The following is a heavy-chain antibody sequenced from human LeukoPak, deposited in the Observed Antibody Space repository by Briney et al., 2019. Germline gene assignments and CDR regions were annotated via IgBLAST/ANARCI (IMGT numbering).Heavy chain of an antibody. V-gene: IGHV4-59*01. CDR1: GGSINNYY. CDR2: IHYSGTN. Sequence: PSETLSLTCTVSGGSINNYYWSWIRQPPGKGLEWIGYIHYSGTNNYNPFLKSRVTISLDTSKNQFSLKLSSVTAADTAVYYCARHLGEVYYFDYWGQGTLVTVSS. CDR3: ARHLGEVYYFDY. D-gene: IGHD3-16*01. J-gene: IGHJ4*02.